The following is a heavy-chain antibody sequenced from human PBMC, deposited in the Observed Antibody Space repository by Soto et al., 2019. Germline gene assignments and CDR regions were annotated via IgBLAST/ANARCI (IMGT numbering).Heavy chain of an antibody. CDR2: ISSSSKYI. CDR1: GFTFSDYS. Sequence: PGGSQRLSYAASGFTFSDYSVTWVRQAPGKGLEWVSSISSSSKYIYYSDSLKGRFTISRDNAKNSFFLQMNSLRAEDTAVYYCARDLVATTPQGDAFDIWGQGTMVTVSS. V-gene: IGHV3-21*01. D-gene: IGHD5-12*01. J-gene: IGHJ3*02. CDR3: ARDLVATTPQGDAFDI.